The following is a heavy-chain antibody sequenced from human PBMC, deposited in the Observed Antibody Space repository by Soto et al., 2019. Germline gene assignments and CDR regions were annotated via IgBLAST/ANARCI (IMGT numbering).Heavy chain of an antibody. D-gene: IGHD6-19*01. V-gene: IGHV4-59*01. CDR1: GGSISNYY. Sequence: SETLSLTCTVSGGSISNYYWSWIRQPPGKGLEWFGYFYYTGITNYNPSLKSRISMSVDTSKNTLYMQMNSLRVEDTFVYYCARARGIAVAVFIDYWGQGTLVTVSS. CDR3: ARARGIAVAVFIDY. J-gene: IGHJ4*02. CDR2: FYYTGIT.